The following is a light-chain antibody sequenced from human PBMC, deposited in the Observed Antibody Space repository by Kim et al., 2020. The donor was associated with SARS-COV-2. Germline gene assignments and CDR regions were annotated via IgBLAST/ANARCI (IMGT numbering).Light chain of an antibody. Sequence: DIEMTQSPPSVSASVGDRVTITCRAGQDIRNYVAWFQQKPGKAPKSLIYAASTLEPGVPSRFSGSASGTHFTLTISGLQPEDFATYYCQHYYYYPFTFGGGTKLEI. CDR1: QDIRNY. CDR3: QHYYYYPFT. CDR2: AAS. J-gene: IGKJ4*01. V-gene: IGKV1-16*01.